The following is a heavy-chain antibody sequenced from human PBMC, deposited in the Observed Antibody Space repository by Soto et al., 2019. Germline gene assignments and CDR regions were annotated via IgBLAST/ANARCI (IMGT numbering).Heavy chain of an antibody. V-gene: IGHV3-23*01. CDR1: GFPFDNYA. J-gene: IGHJ4*02. Sequence: GGSLRLSCEASGFPFDNYAMSWVRQAPGKGLEWGSAISGGSPKEFYAESVKGRFTISRDKSKNTLFLEMNSLRADDAALYYCAKDFSRDSFSQKPACGGDCHTLDSWGQGTQVTVSS. CDR2: ISGGSPKE. CDR3: AKDFSRDSFSQKPACGGDCHTLDS. D-gene: IGHD2-21*02.